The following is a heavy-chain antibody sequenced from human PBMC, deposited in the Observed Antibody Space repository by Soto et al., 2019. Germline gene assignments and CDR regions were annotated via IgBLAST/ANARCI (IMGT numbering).Heavy chain of an antibody. CDR3: ARSLLLWFGELSEHDAFDI. V-gene: IGHV4-39*01. CDR1: CCSIRRSSYY. CDR2: IYFSGSS. D-gene: IGHD3-10*01. J-gene: IGHJ3*02. Sequence: PSETLSLTYTFSCCSIRRSSYYWGWVRQPPGKGLECIVCIYFSGSSYYNPSLKSRVTISVDTSKNQFSLKLSSVTAADTAVYYCARSLLLWFGELSEHDAFDIWGQGTMVTVSS.